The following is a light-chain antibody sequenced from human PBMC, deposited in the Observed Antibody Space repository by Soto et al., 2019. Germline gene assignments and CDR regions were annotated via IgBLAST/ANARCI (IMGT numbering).Light chain of an antibody. CDR2: LNSDGSH. Sequence: QLVLTQSPSAYASLGASVKLTCTLSSGHSSYTIAWHQQQPEKGPRYLMTLNSDGSHSKGDGIPDRFSGSSSGAERYLSISSLQSEDEADYYCQTWGTGIEVFGGGTQLTVL. CDR3: QTWGTGIEV. J-gene: IGLJ3*02. V-gene: IGLV4-69*01. CDR1: SGHSSYT.